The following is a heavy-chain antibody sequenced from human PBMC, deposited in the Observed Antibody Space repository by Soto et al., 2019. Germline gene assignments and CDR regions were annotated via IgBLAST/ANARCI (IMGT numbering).Heavy chain of an antibody. CDR1: GYIFVNYG. Sequence: QVQLVQSGDEVKKPGASVKVSCKASGYIFVNYGIAWVRQAPGQGLEWMGWISPYTGNTHSATKIQGRLPMTTDTSASTAYMVLGSLTSDDTAVYYCVMVDNYVTPTPQDVWGQGTTVTVSS. J-gene: IGHJ6*02. CDR3: VMVDNYVTPTPQDV. CDR2: ISPYTGNT. V-gene: IGHV1-18*01. D-gene: IGHD3-16*01.